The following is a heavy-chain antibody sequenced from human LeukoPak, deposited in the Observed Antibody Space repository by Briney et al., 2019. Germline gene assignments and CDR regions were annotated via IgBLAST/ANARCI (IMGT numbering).Heavy chain of an antibody. CDR3: ARSNSFFDY. D-gene: IGHD2-15*01. V-gene: IGHV4-4*07. CDR2: IFISGNT. Sequence: PSETLSLSCTVSGGPISSYYWSWIRQPAGKGLEWIGRIFISGNTNYNPSLKSRVAMSLDTSKNQFSLKLNFVTAADTAVYYCARSNSFFDYWGQGALVTVSS. CDR1: GGPISSYY. J-gene: IGHJ4*02.